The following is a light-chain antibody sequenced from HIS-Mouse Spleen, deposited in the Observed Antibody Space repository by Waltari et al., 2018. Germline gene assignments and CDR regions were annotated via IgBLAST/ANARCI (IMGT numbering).Light chain of an antibody. CDR3: CSYAGSSTWV. V-gene: IGLV2-23*01. Sequence: QSALTQPASVSGSPGQSITIPCTGTSMHVGSYNLVSWYQQHPGKAPKLMIYEGSKRPSGVSNRFSGSKSGNTASLTISGLQAEDEADYYCCSYAGSSTWVFGGGTKLTVL. J-gene: IGLJ3*02. CDR2: EGS. CDR1: SMHVGSYNL.